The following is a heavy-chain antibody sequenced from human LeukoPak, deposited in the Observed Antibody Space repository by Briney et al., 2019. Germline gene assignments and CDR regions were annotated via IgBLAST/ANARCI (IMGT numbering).Heavy chain of an antibody. CDR3: ARDIGLAH. CDR1: GASIRTYF. D-gene: IGHD3-16*02. V-gene: IGHV4-4*07. J-gene: IGHJ4*02. Sequence: TSETLSLTCTVSGASIRTYFWSWFRQPAGKGLEWIGRVPSNGDTYYNPSLESRVTVSMDTSKNQFALNLTSLTAADTAVYYCARDIGLAHWGQGTLVTVSS. CDR2: VPSNGDT.